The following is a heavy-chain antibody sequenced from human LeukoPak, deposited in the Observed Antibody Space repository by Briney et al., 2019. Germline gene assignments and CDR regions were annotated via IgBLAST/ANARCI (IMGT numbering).Heavy chain of an antibody. Sequence: SETLSLTCTVSGGSISSYYWSWIRQPPGKGLEWIGDIYYSGSTNYNPSLKSRVTISVDTSKNQFSLKLSSVTAADTAVYYCARASPIAVAGIWADWGQGTLVTVSS. D-gene: IGHD6-19*01. V-gene: IGHV4-59*01. CDR2: IYYSGST. CDR1: GGSISSYY. J-gene: IGHJ4*02. CDR3: ARASPIAVAGIWAD.